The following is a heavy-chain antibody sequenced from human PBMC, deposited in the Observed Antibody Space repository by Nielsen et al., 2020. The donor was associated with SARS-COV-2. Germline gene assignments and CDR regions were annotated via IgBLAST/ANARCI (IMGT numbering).Heavy chain of an antibody. D-gene: IGHD6-13*01. J-gene: IGHJ6*02. CDR3: ARGSSSWTQYKYGMDV. Sequence: GESLKISCAASGFTFDDYGMSWVRQAPGKGLEWVSGINWNGGSTGYADSVKGRFTISRDNAKHSLYLQMNSLRAEDTALYHCARGSSSWTQYKYGMDVWGQGTTVTVSS. CDR1: GFTFDDYG. CDR2: INWNGGST. V-gene: IGHV3-20*01.